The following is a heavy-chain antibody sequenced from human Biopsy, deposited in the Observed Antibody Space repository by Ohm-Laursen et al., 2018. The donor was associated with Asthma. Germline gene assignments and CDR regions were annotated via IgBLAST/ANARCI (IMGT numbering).Heavy chain of an antibody. Sequence: GSSVKVSCKASGYTFTDYYVMWLRQAPGQGLEWMGRINPVSGSTNFAQKFQGRLTMTRDRSIGTAYMELRRLTSADTAMYYCARSPYAGDCPFNSWGQGTLLTVSS. V-gene: IGHV1-2*06. CDR3: ARSPYAGDCPFNS. D-gene: IGHD2-21*02. J-gene: IGHJ4*02. CDR2: INPVSGST. CDR1: GYTFTDYY.